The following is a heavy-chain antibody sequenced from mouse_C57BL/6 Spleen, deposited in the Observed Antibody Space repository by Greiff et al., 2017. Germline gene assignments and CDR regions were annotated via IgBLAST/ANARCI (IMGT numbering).Heavy chain of an antibody. D-gene: IGHD4-1*01. CDR1: GFTFTDYY. CDR2: IRNKANGYTT. V-gene: IGHV7-3*01. Sequence: EVMLVESGGGLVQPGGSLSLSCAASGFTFTDYYMSWVRQPPGKALEWLGFIRNKANGYTTEYSASVKGRFTISRDNSQSILYLQMNALRAEDSATYYCARYERWGGNFDVWGTGTTVTVSS. J-gene: IGHJ1*03. CDR3: ARYERWGGNFDV.